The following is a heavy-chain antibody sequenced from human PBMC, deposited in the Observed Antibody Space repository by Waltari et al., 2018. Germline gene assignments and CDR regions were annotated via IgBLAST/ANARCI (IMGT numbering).Heavy chain of an antibody. D-gene: IGHD3-10*01. CDR3: AKQVPAGGSGSYYNTGWFDP. CDR2: VYHSGAT. Sequence: PPGKGLEGIGSVYHSGATDYNASLKSRVTISVDTSRNEFSLRLTSVTAADTALYYCAKQVPAGGSGSYYNTGWFDPWGQGTLVTVSA. V-gene: IGHV4-39*01. J-gene: IGHJ5*02.